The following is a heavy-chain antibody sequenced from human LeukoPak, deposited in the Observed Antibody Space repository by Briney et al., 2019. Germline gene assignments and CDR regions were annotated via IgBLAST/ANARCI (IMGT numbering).Heavy chain of an antibody. D-gene: IGHD3-22*01. J-gene: IGHJ4*02. CDR2: ISWNSGNI. CDR1: GFTFDDYA. CDR3: AKGATYYYGSSAHLDY. V-gene: IGHV3-9*03. Sequence: PGRSLRLSCAASGFTFDDYAMHWVRHAPGKGLEWVSGISWNSGNIGYADSVKGRFSISRDNAKNSLYLQMNSLRAEDMALYYCAKGATYYYGSSAHLDYWGQGTLVTVSS.